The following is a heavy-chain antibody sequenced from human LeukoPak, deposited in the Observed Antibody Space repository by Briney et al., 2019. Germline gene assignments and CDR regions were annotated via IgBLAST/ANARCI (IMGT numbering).Heavy chain of an antibody. CDR1: GYTFTSYY. Sequence: ASVKVSCKASGYTFTSYYMHWVRQAPGQGLEWMGLINPTGGSTGYAQKFQGRVTMTRDVSTSTDYMELSSRRSEDTAIYYCARDNSVGDNAWWFDPWGQGTLVTVSS. J-gene: IGHJ5*02. V-gene: IGHV1-46*01. D-gene: IGHD1-26*01. CDR3: ARDNSVGDNAWWFDP. CDR2: INPTGGST.